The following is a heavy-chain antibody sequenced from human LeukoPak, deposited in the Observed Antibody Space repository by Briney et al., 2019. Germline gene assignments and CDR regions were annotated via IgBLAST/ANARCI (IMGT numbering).Heavy chain of an antibody. Sequence: SVKVSCKASGGTFSSYAISWVRQAPGQGLEWMGGIIPIFGTANYAQKFQGRVTITADESTSTAYMELSSLRSEDTAVYYCARVLRWNYVEDAFDIWGQGTMVTVSS. CDR3: ARVLRWNYVEDAFDI. CDR1: GGTFSSYA. J-gene: IGHJ3*02. CDR2: IIPIFGTA. V-gene: IGHV1-69*13. D-gene: IGHD1-7*01.